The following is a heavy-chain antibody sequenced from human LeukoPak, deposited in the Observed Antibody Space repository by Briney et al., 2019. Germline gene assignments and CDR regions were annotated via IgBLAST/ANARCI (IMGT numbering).Heavy chain of an antibody. D-gene: IGHD3-22*01. CDR2: IYNSGNT. CDR3: AKHLTNAYYDMIWFDP. V-gene: IGHV4-4*07. Sequence: SETLSLTCTVSGDSITRNYWSWIRQPAGKGLEWIGRIYNSGNTNYSPSLESRVTMSTDTSKNQFSLKLSSVTAADTAVYYCAKHLTNAYYDMIWFDPWGQGTLVTVSS. J-gene: IGHJ5*02. CDR1: GDSITRNY.